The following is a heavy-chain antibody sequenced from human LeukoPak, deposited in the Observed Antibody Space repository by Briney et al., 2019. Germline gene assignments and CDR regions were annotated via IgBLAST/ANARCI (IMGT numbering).Heavy chain of an antibody. CDR2: INYGGTT. CDR3: ARYVVYGSGKYYFDY. CDR1: GGSISSSNYF. V-gene: IGHV4-39*01. J-gene: IGHJ4*02. D-gene: IGHD3-10*01. Sequence: PSETLSLICTVSGGSISSSNYFWSRIRQPPGQELEWIASINYGGTTYYNPSLKSRVTISVDTSKNQFSLRLSPVTAADTAVYLCARYVVYGSGKYYFDYWGQGSLVSVSS.